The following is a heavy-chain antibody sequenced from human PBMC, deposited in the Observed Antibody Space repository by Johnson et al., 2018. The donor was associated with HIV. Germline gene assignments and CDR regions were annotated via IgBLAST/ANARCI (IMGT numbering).Heavy chain of an antibody. CDR3: ARDGRDLVTRGSFDV. Sequence: QVQLVESGGGVVQPGRSLRLSCAASGFTFSSYGMHWVRQAPGKGLEWVAVISYDGSNKYYADSVKGRFTISRDNSKNTLYLQMNSLRAEDTAVYYCARDGRDLVTRGSFDVWGQGTVVTVSS. CDR2: ISYDGSNK. J-gene: IGHJ3*01. V-gene: IGHV3-30*03. D-gene: IGHD5-18*01. CDR1: GFTFSSYG.